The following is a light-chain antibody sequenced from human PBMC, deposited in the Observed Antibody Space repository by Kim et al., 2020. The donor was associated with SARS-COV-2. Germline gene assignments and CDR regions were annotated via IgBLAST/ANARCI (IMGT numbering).Light chain of an antibody. CDR3: QSYDSSLSGSV. J-gene: IGLJ2*01. CDR2: DNG. CDR1: SSNSGAGYD. Sequence: IAWTGSSSNSGAGYDVHWYQQLPGTAPKLLIYDNGHRPSGVPDRFSGSKSGTSASLAITGLQAEDEADYYCQSYDSSLSGSVFGGGTQLTVL. V-gene: IGLV1-40*01.